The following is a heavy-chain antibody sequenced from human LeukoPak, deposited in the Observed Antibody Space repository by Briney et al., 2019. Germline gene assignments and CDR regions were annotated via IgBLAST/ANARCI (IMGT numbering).Heavy chain of an antibody. CDR1: GFTFSSYA. CDR3: AKGRSYYYGSGSYYPYFDY. CDR2: ISGSGGST. V-gene: IGHV3-23*01. D-gene: IGHD3-10*01. J-gene: IGHJ4*02. Sequence: GGSLRLSCAASGFTFSSYAMSWVRQAPGKGLEWVSGISGSGGSTYYADSVKGRFTISRDNSKNTLYLHMNSLRAEDTAVYYCAKGRSYYYGSGSYYPYFDYWGQGTLVTVSS.